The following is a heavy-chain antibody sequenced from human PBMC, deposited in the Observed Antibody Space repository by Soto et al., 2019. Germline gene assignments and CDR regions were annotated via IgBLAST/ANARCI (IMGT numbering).Heavy chain of an antibody. Sequence: SETLSLTCTVSGGSISSYYWSWIRQPPGKGLEWIGYIYYSGSTNYNPSLKSRVTISVDTSKNQFSLKLSSVTAADTAVYYCASYYDIRVLQHWGQGTLVTVSS. CDR2: IYYSGST. CDR3: ASYYDIRVLQH. D-gene: IGHD3-9*01. J-gene: IGHJ1*01. CDR1: GGSISSYY. V-gene: IGHV4-59*01.